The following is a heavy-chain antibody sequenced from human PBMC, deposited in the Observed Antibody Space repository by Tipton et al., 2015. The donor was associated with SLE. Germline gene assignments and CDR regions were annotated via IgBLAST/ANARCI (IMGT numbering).Heavy chain of an antibody. V-gene: IGHV4-4*07. Sequence: TLSLTCTVSGGSISRYYWNWVRQPAGKGLEWIGRIYSTGSTNYNPSLKSRLSMSVDTSNNQFSLKLSSVTAADTAVYYCARASYSVSVSGILYHSDYWGQGTVVTVSS. CDR1: GGSISRYY. D-gene: IGHD5/OR15-5a*01. CDR3: ARASYSVSVSGILYHSDY. J-gene: IGHJ4*02. CDR2: IYSTGST.